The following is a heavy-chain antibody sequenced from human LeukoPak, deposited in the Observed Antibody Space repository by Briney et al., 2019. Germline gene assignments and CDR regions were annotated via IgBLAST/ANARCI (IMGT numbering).Heavy chain of an antibody. D-gene: IGHD3-3*01. J-gene: IGHJ5*02. CDR3: ARRYDFWSSLYGWFDP. V-gene: IGHV3-11*04. Sequence: GGSLRLSCAASGFTFNNYYMSWIRRAPGKGLEWISYISITGYSTYYADSVKGRFTISRDNAKNSLYLQMDNLRPDDTASYYCARRYDFWSSLYGWFDPWGQGTLVTVSS. CDR2: ISITGYST. CDR1: GFTFNNYY.